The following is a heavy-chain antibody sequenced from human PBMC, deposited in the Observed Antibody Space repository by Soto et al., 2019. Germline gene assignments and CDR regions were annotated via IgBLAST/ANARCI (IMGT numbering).Heavy chain of an antibody. CDR1: GYNFTTFW. CDR2: IYPGDSET. V-gene: IGHV5-51*01. CDR3: ARLGFPGAIYFDS. Sequence: SGYNFTTFWIGWVRQMPGKGLEWMGIIYPGDSETKYSPDFEGQVTISADRSTNTAYLQWRSLRASDTAMYYCARLGFPGAIYFDSWGLGTLVTVSS. J-gene: IGHJ4*02.